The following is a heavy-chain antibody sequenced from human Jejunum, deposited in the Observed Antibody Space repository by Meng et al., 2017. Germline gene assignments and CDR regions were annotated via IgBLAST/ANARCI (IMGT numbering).Heavy chain of an antibody. CDR2: LHPSGRT. V-gene: IGHV4-34*01. CDR1: GGSFSDHY. J-gene: IGHJ4*02. CDR3: ARGDDWAKSGNF. Sequence: QVQLRQWGAELLKPSENLSFTCAVYGGSFSDHYLTRIRQPPGKGLEWIGELHPSGRTYYSPSLQSRVTITLDTSKNQFSLTLNSVTAADTAVYYCARGDDWAKSGNFWGQGTLVTVSS. D-gene: IGHD3-9*01.